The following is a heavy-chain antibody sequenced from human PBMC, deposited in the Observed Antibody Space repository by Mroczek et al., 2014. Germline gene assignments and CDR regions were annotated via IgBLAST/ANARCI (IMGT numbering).Heavy chain of an antibody. D-gene: IGHD3-10*01. V-gene: IGHV4-34*01. CDR1: GGSFSGYY. J-gene: IGHJ6*02. CDR2: INHSGST. Sequence: QVQLQQWGAGLLKPSETLSLTCAVYGGSFSGYYWSWVRQPPGKGLEWIGEINHSGSTNYNPSLKSRVTISVDTSKNQFSLKLSSVTAADTAVYYCARVSGDGSGSYYPYPLPRPYYYYGMDVWGQGTTVTVSS. CDR3: ARVSGDGSGSYYPYPLPRPYYYYGMDV.